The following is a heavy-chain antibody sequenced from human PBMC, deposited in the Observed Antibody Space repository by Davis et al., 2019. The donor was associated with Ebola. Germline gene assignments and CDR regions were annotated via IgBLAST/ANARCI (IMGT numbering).Heavy chain of an antibody. V-gene: IGHV3-11*04. CDR2: ISSSGSTI. CDR1: GFTFSDYY. J-gene: IGHJ4*02. Sequence: PGGSLRLSCAASGFTFSDYYMSWIRQAPGKGLEWISYISSSGSTIFQAESVKGRFTISRDNTKNLLYLQINSLRAEDTAVYHCARDRWGGGYWGQGTRVSVSS. D-gene: IGHD4-23*01. CDR3: ARDRWGGGY.